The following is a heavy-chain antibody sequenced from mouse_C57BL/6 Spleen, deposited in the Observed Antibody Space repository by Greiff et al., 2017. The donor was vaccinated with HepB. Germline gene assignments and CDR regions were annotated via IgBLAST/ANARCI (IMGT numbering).Heavy chain of an antibody. J-gene: IGHJ3*01. CDR3: ARSPHYYGSSSFAY. CDR1: GYAFSSSW. D-gene: IGHD1-1*01. V-gene: IGHV1-82*01. CDR2: IYPGDGDT. Sequence: QVQLQQSGPELVKPGASVKISCKASGYAFSSSWMNWVKQRPGKGLEWIGRIYPGDGDTNYNGKFKGTATLTADKSSSTAYMQLSSLTSEDSAVYFCARSPHYYGSSSFAYWGQGTLVTVSA.